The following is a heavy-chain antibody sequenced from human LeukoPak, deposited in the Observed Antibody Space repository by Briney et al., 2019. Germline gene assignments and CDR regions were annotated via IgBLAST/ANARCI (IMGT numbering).Heavy chain of an antibody. D-gene: IGHD1-26*01. CDR1: GFSFSSYN. CDR2: ITSSSTYT. J-gene: IGHJ6*03. Sequence: PGGSLRLSCAASGFSFSSYNMNWVRQTPGKGLEWVSSITSSSTYTFYADSVKGRFTISRDNARNSLSLQMNSLRAEDTAVYYCARDPYSGTYGNTYYYYMDVWGKGTTVTISS. V-gene: IGHV3-21*01. CDR3: ARDPYSGTYGNTYYYYMDV.